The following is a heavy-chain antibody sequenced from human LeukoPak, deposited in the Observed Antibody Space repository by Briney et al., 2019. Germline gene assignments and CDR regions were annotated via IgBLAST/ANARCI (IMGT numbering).Heavy chain of an antibody. CDR3: AKGDKGDDAFDI. Sequence: GGSLRLSCAASGFTFSSYAMSWVRQALGKGLESVSTISGSGDTTYYADSVKGRFTISRDNSKNTLYLQMNSLRAEDTAVYYCAKGDKGDDAFDIWGQGTMVTVSS. V-gene: IGHV3-23*01. J-gene: IGHJ3*02. CDR1: GFTFSSYA. CDR2: ISGSGDTT. D-gene: IGHD3-10*01.